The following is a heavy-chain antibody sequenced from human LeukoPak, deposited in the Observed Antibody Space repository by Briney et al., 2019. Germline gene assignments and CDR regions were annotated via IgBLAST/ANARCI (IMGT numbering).Heavy chain of an antibody. CDR2: ISADGGST. J-gene: IGHJ4*02. V-gene: IGHV3-43*02. CDR3: AKESGKFDY. CDR1: GLSFYDSA. Sequence: PGGSLTLSCVASGLSFYDSAMHWVRPAPGEGLEWVSLISADGGSTFSADSVKGRFSIARDNSKNSLYLQMNSLRSEDTAMYYCAKESGKFDYWGQGTLVAVSS.